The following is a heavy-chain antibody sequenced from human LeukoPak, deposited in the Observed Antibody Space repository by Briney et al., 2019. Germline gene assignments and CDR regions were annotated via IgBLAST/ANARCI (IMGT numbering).Heavy chain of an antibody. CDR2: IKQDGSEK. D-gene: IGHD4-17*01. V-gene: IGHV3-7*01. J-gene: IGHJ6*03. Sequence: GGSLRLSCAASGFTFSSYWMSWVRQAPGKGLEWVANIKQDGSEKYYVDSVKGRFTISRDNAKNSLYLQMNSLRAEDMAVYYCARGATSTTVTTYSHFTYMDVWGKGTTVTVSS. CDR1: GFTFSSYW. CDR3: ARGATSTTVTTYSHFTYMDV.